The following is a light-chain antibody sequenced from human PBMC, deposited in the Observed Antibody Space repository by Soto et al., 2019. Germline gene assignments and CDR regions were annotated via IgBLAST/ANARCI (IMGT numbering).Light chain of an antibody. CDR1: QSVSSSY. J-gene: IGKJ1*01. CDR2: DAS. Sequence: EIVLTQSPGTLSLSPGERATHSCRASQSVSSSYLAWYQQKPGQAPRLLIYDASSRATGIPDRFSGSGSGTDFTLTISRLEPEDFAVYYCQQYGSSPWTFGQGTKVEIK. CDR3: QQYGSSPWT. V-gene: IGKV3-20*01.